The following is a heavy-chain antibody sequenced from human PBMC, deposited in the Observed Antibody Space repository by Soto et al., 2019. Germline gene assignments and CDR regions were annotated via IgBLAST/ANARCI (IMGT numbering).Heavy chain of an antibody. V-gene: IGHV1-69*01. CDR1: GGTFSSYA. CDR2: IIPIFGTA. CDR3: ARDGYYGSGSYRPFDY. Sequence: QVQLVQSGAEVKKPGSSVKVSCKASGGTFSSYAISWVRQAPGQGLEWMGGIIPIFGTANYAQKFQGRVTITADESTSTTYMELSGLRSEDTAVYSCARDGYYGSGSYRPFDYWGQGTLVTVSS. D-gene: IGHD3-10*01. J-gene: IGHJ4*02.